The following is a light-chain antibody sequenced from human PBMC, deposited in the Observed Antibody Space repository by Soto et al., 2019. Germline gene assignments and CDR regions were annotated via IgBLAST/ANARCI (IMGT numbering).Light chain of an antibody. CDR2: AAS. CDR3: QQSYTLSPRT. CDR1: QSISNY. Sequence: DIQMTQSPSSLSASVGDRVIITCRTSQSISNYLNWYQHKPGKAPKVLISAASNLQSGVPSRFSGSGSGTVFTLTISSLQPEDFATYFCQQSYTLSPRTFGGGTKVDIK. V-gene: IGKV1-39*01. J-gene: IGKJ4*01.